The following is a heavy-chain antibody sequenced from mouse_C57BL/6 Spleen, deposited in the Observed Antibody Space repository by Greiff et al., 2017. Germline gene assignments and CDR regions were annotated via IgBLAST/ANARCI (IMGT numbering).Heavy chain of an antibody. D-gene: IGHD1-2*01. V-gene: IGHV1-80*01. J-gene: IGHJ2*01. CDR1: GYAFSSYW. CDR3: AREGARRTAFDY. CDR2: IYPGDGDT. Sequence: QVQLQQSGAELVKPGASVKISCKASGYAFSSYWMNWVKQRPGKGLEWIGQIYPGDGDTNYNGKFKGKATLTAAKSSSTAYMQLSSLTSEDAAVYFCAREGARRTAFDYWGQGTTLTVSS.